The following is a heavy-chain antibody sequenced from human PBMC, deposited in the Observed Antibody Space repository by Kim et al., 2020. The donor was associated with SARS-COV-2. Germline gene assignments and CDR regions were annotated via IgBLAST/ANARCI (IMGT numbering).Heavy chain of an antibody. D-gene: IGHD2-8*02. CDR3: AKRSGTGGVLDY. Sequence: YYADSVKGRFTISRDNSKNTLYPQMNSLRAEDTAVYYCAKRSGTGGVLDYWGQGTLVTVSS. V-gene: IGHV3-23*01. J-gene: IGHJ4*02.